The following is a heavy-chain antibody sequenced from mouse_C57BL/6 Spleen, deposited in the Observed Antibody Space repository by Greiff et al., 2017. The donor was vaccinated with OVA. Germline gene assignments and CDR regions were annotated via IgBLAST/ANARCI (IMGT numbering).Heavy chain of an antibody. CDR1: GFTFSDYG. CDR2: ISSGSSTI. J-gene: IGHJ4*01. V-gene: IGHV5-17*01. Sequence: EVHLVESGGGFVKPGGSLKLSCAASGFTFSDYGLHWVRQAPEKGLEWVAYISSGSSTIYYADTVKGRFTISRDNAKNTLFLQMTSLRSEDTAMYYCARGGRGAMDYWGQGTSVTVSS. CDR3: ARGGRGAMDY.